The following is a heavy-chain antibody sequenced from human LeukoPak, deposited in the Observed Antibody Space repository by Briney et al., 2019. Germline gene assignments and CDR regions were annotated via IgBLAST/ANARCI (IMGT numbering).Heavy chain of an antibody. V-gene: IGHV7-4-1*02. CDR3: ARAGGQYYYDSSGYYAFDI. CDR1: GYTFTSYG. D-gene: IGHD3-22*01. CDR2: INTNTGNP. Sequence: GASVKVSCKASGYTFTSYGISWVRQAPGQGLEWMGWINTNTGNPTYAQGFTGRFVFSLDTFVSTAYLQISSLKAEDTAVYYCARAGGQYYYDSSGYYAFDIWGQGTMVTVSS. J-gene: IGHJ3*02.